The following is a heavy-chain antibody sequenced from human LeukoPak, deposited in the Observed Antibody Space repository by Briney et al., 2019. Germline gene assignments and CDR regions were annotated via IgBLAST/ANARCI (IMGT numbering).Heavy chain of an antibody. Sequence: ASVKVSCKASGYTFTGYNMHWVRQAPGQGLEGMGWINPSRGGTNSAQKFQGRVTMTMHTSISTAYMEPSRLSSGDTAMYYCARDMTMAGEVPQYWGQGTLVTVSS. J-gene: IGHJ4*02. CDR2: INPSRGGT. CDR1: GYTFTGYN. V-gene: IGHV1-2*02. CDR3: ARDMTMAGEVPQY. D-gene: IGHD6-19*01.